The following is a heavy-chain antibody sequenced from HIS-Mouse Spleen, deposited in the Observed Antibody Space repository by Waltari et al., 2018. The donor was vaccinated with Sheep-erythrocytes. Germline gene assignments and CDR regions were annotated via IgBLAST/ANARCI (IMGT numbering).Heavy chain of an antibody. CDR3: ARDMIVGATTAYYYGMDV. CDR1: GDSVSSHSAA. D-gene: IGHD1-26*01. CDR2: TYYRSKWYN. V-gene: IGHV6-1*01. J-gene: IGHJ6*02. Sequence: QVQLQQSGPGLVKPSQTLSLTCAISGDSVSSHSAAWNWIRQSPSRGLEWLGRTYYRSKWYNDYAVSVKSRITINPDTSKNQFSLQLNSVTPEDTAVYYCARDMIVGATTAYYYGMDVWGQGTTVTVSS.